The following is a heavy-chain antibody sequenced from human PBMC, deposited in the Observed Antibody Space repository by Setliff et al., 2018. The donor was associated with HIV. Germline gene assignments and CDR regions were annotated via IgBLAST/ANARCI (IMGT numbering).Heavy chain of an antibody. D-gene: IGHD3-22*01. J-gene: IGHJ5*02. CDR2: INPNSGGT. Sequence: ASVKVSCKASGDAFTDYYIHWVRQAPGQGLEWMGWINPNSGGTNYAQKFQGRVTMTRDTSISTAFMELSSLRSEDTAVYYCARDRITMIVVGRQTGWFDPWGQGTLVTVSS. V-gene: IGHV1-2*02. CDR1: GDAFTDYY. CDR3: ARDRITMIVVGRQTGWFDP.